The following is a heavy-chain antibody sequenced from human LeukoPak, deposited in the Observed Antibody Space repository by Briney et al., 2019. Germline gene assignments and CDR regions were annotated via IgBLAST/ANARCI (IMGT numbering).Heavy chain of an antibody. V-gene: IGHV4-39*07. CDR1: GGSISSSSYY. D-gene: IGHD6-13*01. CDR2: IYYSGST. Sequence: SETLSLTCTVSGGSISSSSYYWGWIRQPPGKGLEWIGSIYYSGSTYYNPSLKSRVTISVDTSKNQFSLKLSSVTAADTAVYYCAISEGSSWKLEYFQHWGQGTLVTVSS. CDR3: AISEGSSWKLEYFQH. J-gene: IGHJ1*01.